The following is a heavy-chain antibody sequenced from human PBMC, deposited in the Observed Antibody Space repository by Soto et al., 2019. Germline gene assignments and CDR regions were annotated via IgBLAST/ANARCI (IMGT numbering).Heavy chain of an antibody. CDR2: INAGNGNT. Sequence: GASVKVSCKASGYTFTSYAMHWVRQAPGQRLEWMGWINAGNGNTKYSQKFQGRVTITRDTSASTAYMELSSLRSEDTAVYYCARGSNYDFWSGFQLRFDYWGQGTLVTVSS. D-gene: IGHD3-3*01. V-gene: IGHV1-3*01. J-gene: IGHJ4*02. CDR3: ARGSNYDFWSGFQLRFDY. CDR1: GYTFTSYA.